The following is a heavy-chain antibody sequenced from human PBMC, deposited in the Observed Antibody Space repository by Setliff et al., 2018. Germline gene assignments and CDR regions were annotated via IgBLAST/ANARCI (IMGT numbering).Heavy chain of an antibody. D-gene: IGHD2-21*01. CDR2: IVPIFVGA. CDR3: VCGHRSQATSDF. Sequence: VASVKVSCKASGGTFSNYAISWVRQAPGQGLEWMGGIVPIFVGANYAQKFRDRVAMSADESTNTFYMELSSLTSEDTAVYFCVCGHRSQATSDFWGQGTLVTVSS. J-gene: IGHJ4*02. CDR1: GGTFSNYA. V-gene: IGHV1-69*13.